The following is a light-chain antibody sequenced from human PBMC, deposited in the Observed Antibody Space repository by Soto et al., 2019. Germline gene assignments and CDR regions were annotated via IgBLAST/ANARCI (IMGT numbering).Light chain of an antibody. CDR1: QSVSSSY. Sequence: EIVLTQSPGTLSLSPGERATLSCRASQSVSSSYLAWYQQKPGQAPRLLIYGASSRATGIPDRFSGRGSGTDFTLTISRLEPEDFAVYYCQQYGSSPMYTFCQGTKLEIK. J-gene: IGKJ2*01. V-gene: IGKV3-20*01. CDR3: QQYGSSPMYT. CDR2: GAS.